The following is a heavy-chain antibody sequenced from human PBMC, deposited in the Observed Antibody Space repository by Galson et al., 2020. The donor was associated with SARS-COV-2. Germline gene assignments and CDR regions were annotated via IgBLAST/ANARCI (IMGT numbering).Heavy chain of an antibody. D-gene: IGHD6-19*01. V-gene: IGHV3-11*01. Sequence: GESLKISCAASGFTFSDYYMSWIRQAPGKGLEWVSYISSSGSTIYYADSVKGRFTISRDNAKNSLYLQMNSLRAEDTAVYYCARDGGSGWYEYFDYWGQGTLVTVSS. CDR1: GFTFSDYY. CDR3: ARDGGSGWYEYFDY. CDR2: ISSSGSTI. J-gene: IGHJ4*02.